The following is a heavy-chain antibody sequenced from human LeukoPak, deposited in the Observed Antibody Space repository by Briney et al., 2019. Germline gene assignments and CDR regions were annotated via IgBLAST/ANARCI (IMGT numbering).Heavy chain of an antibody. V-gene: IGHV3-30-3*02. CDR2: ISYDGSNK. Sequence: GGSLRLSCAASGFTFSSYAMHWVRQAPGEGLEWVAVISYDGSNKYYADSVKGRFTISRDNSKNTLYLQMNSLRAEDTAVYYCAKQKSDLYYGMDVWGQGTTVTVSS. J-gene: IGHJ6*02. CDR3: AKQKSDLYYGMDV. CDR1: GFTFSSYA.